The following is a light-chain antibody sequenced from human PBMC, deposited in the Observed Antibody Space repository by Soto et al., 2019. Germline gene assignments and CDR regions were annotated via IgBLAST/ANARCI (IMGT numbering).Light chain of an antibody. CDR1: QGISSN. J-gene: IGKJ4*01. V-gene: IGKV1-9*01. CDR2: EAS. CDR3: QQLNSYPRT. Sequence: DIQLTQSPSFLSASVGDRVTITCRASQGISSNLAWYQQKPGKAPKLLIYEASTLQSGVPSRFSGSGSETEYTLTISSLQPEDFATYYCQQLNSYPRTFGGGTKVEIK.